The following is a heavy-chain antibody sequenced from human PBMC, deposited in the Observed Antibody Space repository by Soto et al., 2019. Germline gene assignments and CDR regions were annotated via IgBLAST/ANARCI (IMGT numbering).Heavy chain of an antibody. V-gene: IGHV5-51*01. J-gene: IGHJ4*02. CDR1: GYSFTSYW. Sequence: PGESLKISCKGSGYSFTSYWIGWVRQMPGKGLEWMGIIYPGDSDTRYSPSFQGQVTISADKSISTAYLQWSSLKASDTAMYYCARLSDCSITSFYERGAQLIDFRGQGTLVTVFS. D-gene: IGHD2-2*01. CDR3: ARLSDCSITSFYERGAQLIDF. CDR2: IYPGDSDT.